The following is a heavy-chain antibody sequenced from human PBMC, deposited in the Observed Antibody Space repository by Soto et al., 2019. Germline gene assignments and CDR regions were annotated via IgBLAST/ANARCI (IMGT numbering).Heavy chain of an antibody. CDR1: GGTFSSYT. D-gene: IGHD4-17*01. CDR2: IIPILGIA. Sequence: SVKVSCKASGGTFSSYTISWVRQAPGQGLEWMGRIIPILGIANYAQKFQGRVTITADKSTSTAYMELSSLRSEDTAVYYCATERAYGDSDAFNIWGKGKMVTVS. V-gene: IGHV1-69*04. CDR3: ATERAYGDSDAFNI. J-gene: IGHJ3*02.